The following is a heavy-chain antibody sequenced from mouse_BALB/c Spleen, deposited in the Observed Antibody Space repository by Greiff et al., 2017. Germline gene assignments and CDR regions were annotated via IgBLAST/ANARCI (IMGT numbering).Heavy chain of an antibody. CDR3: ARGGNYVDYAMDY. J-gene: IGHJ4*01. CDR2: ISSGSSTI. Sequence: EVQVVESGGGLVQPGGSRKLSCAASGFTFSSFGMHWVRQAPEKGLEWVAYISSGSSTIYYADTVKGRFTISRDNPKNTLFLQMTSLRSEDTAMYYCARGGNYVDYAMDYWGQGTSVTVSS. CDR1: GFTFSSFG. V-gene: IGHV5-17*02. D-gene: IGHD2-1*01.